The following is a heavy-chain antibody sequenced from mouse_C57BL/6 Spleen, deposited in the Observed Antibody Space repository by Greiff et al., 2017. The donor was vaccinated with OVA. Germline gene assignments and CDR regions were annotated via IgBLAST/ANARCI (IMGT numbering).Heavy chain of an antibody. CDR1: GYTFTSYW. CDR3: ARLYYDPFAY. V-gene: IGHV1-61*01. Sequence: VQLQQPGAELVRPGSSVKLSCKASGYTFTSYWMDWVKQRPGQGLEWIGNIYPSDSETHYNQKFKDKATLTVDKSSSTAYMQLSSLTSEDSAVYYCARLYYDPFAYWGQGTLVTVSA. J-gene: IGHJ3*01. CDR2: IYPSDSET. D-gene: IGHD1-1*01.